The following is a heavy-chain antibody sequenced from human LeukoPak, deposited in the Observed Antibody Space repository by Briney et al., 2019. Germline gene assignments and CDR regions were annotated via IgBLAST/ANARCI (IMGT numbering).Heavy chain of an antibody. J-gene: IGHJ4*02. Sequence: SETLSLTCTVSGGSISSYYWSWIRQPPGKGLEWIGYIYYSGSTNYNPSLKSRVTISVDTSKNQFSLKLSSVTAADTAVYYCARVTTVVTLDYWGQGTLVTVSS. CDR1: GGSISSYY. CDR3: ARVTTVVTLDY. V-gene: IGHV4-59*01. D-gene: IGHD4-23*01. CDR2: IYYSGST.